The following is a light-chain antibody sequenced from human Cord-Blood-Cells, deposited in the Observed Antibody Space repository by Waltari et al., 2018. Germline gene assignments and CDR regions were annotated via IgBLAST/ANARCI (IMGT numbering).Light chain of an antibody. Sequence: DIVMTQSPDSLAVSLGERAPINCKSSQSVLYSSNNKNYLAWYQQKPGQPPKLLIYWASTRETGVPERFSGSGSGTDFTLTISSLQAEDVAVYYCQQYYSTPQTFDQGTKVEIK. V-gene: IGKV4-1*01. CDR2: WAS. CDR1: QSVLYSSNNKNY. J-gene: IGKJ1*01. CDR3: QQYYSTPQT.